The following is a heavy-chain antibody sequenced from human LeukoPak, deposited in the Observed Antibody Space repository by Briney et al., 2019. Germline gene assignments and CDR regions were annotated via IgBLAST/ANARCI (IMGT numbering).Heavy chain of an antibody. D-gene: IGHD6-13*01. CDR2: ISYSGST. V-gene: IGHV4-59*01. CDR1: GASLSSYY. CDR3: ARQQLSQLYYFDY. J-gene: IGHJ4*02. Sequence: SETLSLTCTVSGASLSSYYCSWIRQSPGKGLEWIGLISYSGSTKYNSSLKSRVTISVDTSKSQFSLKLSSVTAADTAVYYCARQQLSQLYYFDYWGQGTLVTVSS.